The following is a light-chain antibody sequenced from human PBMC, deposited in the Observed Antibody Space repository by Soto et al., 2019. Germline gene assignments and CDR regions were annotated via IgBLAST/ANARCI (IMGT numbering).Light chain of an antibody. Sequence: QSALTQPASVSGSPGQSITISCTGTSSDVGGYNYVSWYQHHPGKAPKLMIYEVSNRPSRVSNRFSGSKSGNTASLTISGLQAEDEADYYCSSYTSSGTLVFGTGTKLTVL. V-gene: IGLV2-14*01. CDR1: SSDVGGYNY. CDR3: SSYTSSGTLV. J-gene: IGLJ1*01. CDR2: EVS.